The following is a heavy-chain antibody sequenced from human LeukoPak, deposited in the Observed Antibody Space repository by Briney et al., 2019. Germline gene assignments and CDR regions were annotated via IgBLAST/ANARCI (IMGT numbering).Heavy chain of an antibody. V-gene: IGHV3-21*01. CDR2: ISSSSSYI. CDR3: ARDYYGSGSYSIFDY. Sequence: GGSLRLSCAASGFTFSSYSMNWVRQAPGKGLEWGSSISSSSSYIYYADSVKGRFTISRDNAKKSLYLQMNSLRAEDTAVYYCARDYYGSGSYSIFDYWGQGTLVTVSS. CDR1: GFTFSSYS. D-gene: IGHD3-10*01. J-gene: IGHJ4*02.